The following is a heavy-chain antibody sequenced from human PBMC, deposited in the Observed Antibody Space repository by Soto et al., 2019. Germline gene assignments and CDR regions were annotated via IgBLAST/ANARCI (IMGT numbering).Heavy chain of an antibody. CDR1: GGSFSGYY. D-gene: IGHD3-10*01. CDR3: ARARTYYYGSGSYYRALFDY. V-gene: IGHV4-34*01. J-gene: IGHJ4*02. Sequence: SETLSLTCAVYGGSFSGYYWSWIRQPPGKGLEWIGEINHSGSTNYNPSLKSRVTISVDTSKNQFSLKLSSVTAADTAVYYCARARTYYYGSGSYYRALFDYWGQGTRVTVSS. CDR2: INHSGST.